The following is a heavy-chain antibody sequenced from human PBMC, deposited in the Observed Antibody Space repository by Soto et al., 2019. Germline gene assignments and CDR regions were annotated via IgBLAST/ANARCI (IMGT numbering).Heavy chain of an antibody. D-gene: IGHD2-2*02. J-gene: IGHJ4*02. CDR1: GFTFSSYA. CDR2: ISGSGGST. Sequence: EVQLLESGGGLVQPGGSLRLSCAASGFTFSSYAMSWVRQAPGKGLEWVSAISGSGGSTYYADSVKGRFTISRDNSKNTLYLQMNSLRVEDTAVYYCAKMAGDIVVVPAAILAPHWPRWFDYWGQGTLVTVSS. V-gene: IGHV3-23*01. CDR3: AKMAGDIVVVPAAILAPHWPRWFDY.